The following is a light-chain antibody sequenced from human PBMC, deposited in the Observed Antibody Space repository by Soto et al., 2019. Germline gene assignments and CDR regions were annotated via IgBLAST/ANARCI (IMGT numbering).Light chain of an antibody. CDR2: KTS. CDR1: QSISIW. CDR3: QHYNDYSWT. V-gene: IGKV1-5*03. J-gene: IGKJ1*01. Sequence: DIHMTQSPSTLSASVGDRVTITCRASQSISIWLAWYQQKPGKAPNLLIYKTSSLVSGVPSRFSGSGSGTEFTLTISRLQPDDFATYYCQHYNDYSWTFGQGTKVEIK.